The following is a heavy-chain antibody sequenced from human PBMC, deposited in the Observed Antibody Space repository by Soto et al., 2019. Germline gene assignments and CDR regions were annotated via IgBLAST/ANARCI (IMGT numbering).Heavy chain of an antibody. V-gene: IGHV3-23*01. CDR1: GFTFGSYA. D-gene: IGHD3-3*01. Sequence: EVQLLESGGGLVQPGGSLRLSCAASGFTFGSYAMTWVRQAPGKGLDWVSSISQGGETTWYADSVKGRFTISRDNLQNALSLQMSRLRDEDTGVYYCAKGESLESRLGLWGQGTL. CDR2: ISQGGETT. J-gene: IGHJ4*02. CDR3: AKGESLESRLGL.